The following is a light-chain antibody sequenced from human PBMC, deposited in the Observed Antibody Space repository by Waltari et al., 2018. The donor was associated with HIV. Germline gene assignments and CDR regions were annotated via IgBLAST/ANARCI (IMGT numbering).Light chain of an antibody. J-gene: IGLJ1*01. V-gene: IGLV5-45*03. CDR3: MIWHGSAYV. CDR1: SGINVVTHS. Sequence: QSVLTQPSSLSASPGASASLTCTLRSGINVVTHSIYWYQQKPGSPPQFLLRYKSDSDKKQGSGVPSCFSGYKDASANAEILLISGLQSEDEADYYCMIWHGSAYVFANGTKVTVL. CDR2: YKSDSDK.